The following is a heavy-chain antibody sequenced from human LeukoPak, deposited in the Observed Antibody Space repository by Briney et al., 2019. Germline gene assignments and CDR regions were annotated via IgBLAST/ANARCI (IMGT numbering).Heavy chain of an antibody. D-gene: IGHD6-6*01. CDR1: GYRFPSYW. CDR2: IYPGDSDT. V-gene: IGHV5-51*01. Sequence: GESLKISCKGSGYRFPSYWIAWVRQMPGKGLEWMGIIYPGDSDTRYSPSFQGQVTISADISISTAYLQWSSLKASDTAMYYCARRGKSYSSSSNRPNWYFDLWGRGTLVTVSS. CDR3: ARRGKSYSSSSNRPNWYFDL. J-gene: IGHJ2*01.